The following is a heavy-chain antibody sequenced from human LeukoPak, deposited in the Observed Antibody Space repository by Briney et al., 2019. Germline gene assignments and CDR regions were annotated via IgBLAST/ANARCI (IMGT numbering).Heavy chain of an antibody. CDR3: AKGGHCSSISCYGGIAAAGTVDY. CDR2: IRSDGSST. V-gene: IGHV3-74*01. CDR1: GFTFSSYW. D-gene: IGHD2-2*01. Sequence: GGSLRLSCAASGFTFSSYWMHWVRQAPGKGLVWVSRIRSDGSSTYYADSVKGRFTISRDNFKNTLHLQMNSLRAEDTAVYYCAKGGHCSSISCYGGIAAAGTVDYWGQGALVTVSS. J-gene: IGHJ4*02.